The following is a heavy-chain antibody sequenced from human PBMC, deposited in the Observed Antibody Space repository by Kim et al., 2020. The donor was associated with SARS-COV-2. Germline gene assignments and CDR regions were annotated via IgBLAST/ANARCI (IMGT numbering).Heavy chain of an antibody. V-gene: IGHV5-51*01. J-gene: IGHJ3*02. Sequence: SPSFQGQVTISADKSISTAYLQWSSLKASDTAMYYCARTIAVAGSDAFDIWGQGTMVTVSS. D-gene: IGHD6-19*01. CDR3: ARTIAVAGSDAFDI.